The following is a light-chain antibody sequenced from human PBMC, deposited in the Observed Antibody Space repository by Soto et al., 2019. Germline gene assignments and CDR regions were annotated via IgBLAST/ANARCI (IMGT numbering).Light chain of an antibody. J-gene: IGLJ1*01. Sequence: QAVVTQPPSASGTPGQRVTISCSGSSSNIGSNFVYWYQQLPGTAPKLLIYRNDQRPSGVPDRFSGSKSGTSASLAISGLRSEDEADFYCAVWDDSLSGYVFGTGTKLTVL. V-gene: IGLV1-47*01. CDR2: RND. CDR1: SSNIGSNF. CDR3: AVWDDSLSGYV.